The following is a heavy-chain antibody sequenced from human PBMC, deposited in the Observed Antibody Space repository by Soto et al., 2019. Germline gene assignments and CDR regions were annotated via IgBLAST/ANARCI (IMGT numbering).Heavy chain of an antibody. J-gene: IGHJ6*02. V-gene: IGHV3-48*03. D-gene: IGHD3-3*01. CDR3: AKDWRRYYYYYGMDV. CDR1: GFTFSSCE. Sequence: PGGSLRLSCAASGFTFSSCEMNWVRQAPGKGLEWVSYISSSGSTIYYADSVKGRFTISRDNAKNSLYLQMNSLRAEDTAVYYCAKDWRRYYYYYGMDVWGQGTTVTVSS. CDR2: ISSSGSTI.